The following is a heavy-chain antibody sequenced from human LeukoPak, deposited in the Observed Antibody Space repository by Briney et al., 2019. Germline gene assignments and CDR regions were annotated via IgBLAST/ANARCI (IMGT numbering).Heavy chain of an antibody. CDR2: IYTSGST. CDR1: GGSISSYY. V-gene: IGHV4-4*07. CDR3: AREAYSSSPPDYYYYYGMDV. D-gene: IGHD6-13*01. Sequence: SETLSLTCTVSGGSISSYYWSWIRQPAGKGLGWIGRIYTSGSTNYNPSLKSRVTMSVDTSKNQFSLKLSSVTAADTAVYYCAREAYSSSPPDYYYYYGMDVWGQGTTVTVSS. J-gene: IGHJ6*02.